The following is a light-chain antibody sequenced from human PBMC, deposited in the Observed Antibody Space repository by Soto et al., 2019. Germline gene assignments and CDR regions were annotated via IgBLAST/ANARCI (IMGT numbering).Light chain of an antibody. J-gene: IGLJ1*01. CDR1: SSDVGSYNL. CDR2: EVS. Sequence: SELTRPVYVSRSPRQSITISYTRTSSDVGSYNLVSWYQQHPGKAPKLMIYEVSKRPSGVSNRFSGSKSGNTASLTISGLQAEDEADYYCCSYAGSSTPLIFGTGTKVTVL. CDR3: CSYAGSSTPLI. V-gene: IGLV2-23*02.